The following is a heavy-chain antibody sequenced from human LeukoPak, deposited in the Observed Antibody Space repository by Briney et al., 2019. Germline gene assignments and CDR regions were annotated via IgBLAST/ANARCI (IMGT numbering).Heavy chain of an antibody. J-gene: IGHJ5*02. Sequence: SETLSLTCAVYGGSFSGYYWSWIRQPPGKGLEWIGEINHSGSTNYNPSLKSRVTISVDTSKNQFSLKLSSVTAADTAVYYCARRGYYYDSSGYYLWGQGTLVTVSS. D-gene: IGHD3-22*01. CDR1: GGSFSGYY. V-gene: IGHV4-34*01. CDR2: INHSGST. CDR3: ARRGYYYDSSGYYL.